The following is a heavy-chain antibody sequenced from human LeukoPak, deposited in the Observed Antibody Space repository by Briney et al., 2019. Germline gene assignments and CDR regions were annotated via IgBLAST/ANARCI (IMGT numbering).Heavy chain of an antibody. J-gene: IGHJ3*02. CDR2: MNPNSGNT. D-gene: IGHD6-13*01. CDR3: AREGIADFEDAFDI. CDR1: GYTFTSYD. Sequence: ASVKVSCKASGYTFTSYDINWVRQATGQGLEWMGWMNPNSGNTGYAQKFQGRVTMTRNTSISTAYMELSSLRSEDTAVYYCAREGIADFEDAFDIWGQGTMVTVSS. V-gene: IGHV1-8*01.